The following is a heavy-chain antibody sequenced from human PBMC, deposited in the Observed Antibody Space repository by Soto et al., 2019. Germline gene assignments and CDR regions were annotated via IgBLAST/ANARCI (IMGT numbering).Heavy chain of an antibody. J-gene: IGHJ4*02. D-gene: IGHD2-2*01. CDR3: AKSFRPCKSNLREYCSSTSCYDY. CDR1: GFTFSSYA. CDR2: ISGSGGST. Sequence: PGGSLRLSCAASGFTFSSYAMSWVRQAPGKGLEWVSAISGSGGSTYYADSVKGRFTISRDNSKNTLYLQMNSLRAEDTAVYYCAKSFRPCKSNLREYCSSTSCYDYWGQGTLVTAPQ. V-gene: IGHV3-23*01.